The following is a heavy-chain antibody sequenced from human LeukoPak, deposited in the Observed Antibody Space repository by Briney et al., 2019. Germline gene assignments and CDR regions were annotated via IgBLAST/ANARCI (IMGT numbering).Heavy chain of an antibody. CDR2: IYTSGST. Sequence: SETLSLTCTVPGGSISSYYWSWIRQPAGKGLEWIGRIYTSGSTNYNPSLNSRVTISVDTSKTHFSLKLSSVSAADTATYYSARGIIGGVDFDYWGQGTLVNVSS. J-gene: IGHJ4*02. CDR3: ARGIIGGVDFDY. CDR1: GGSISSYY. D-gene: IGHD1-14*01. V-gene: IGHV4-4*07.